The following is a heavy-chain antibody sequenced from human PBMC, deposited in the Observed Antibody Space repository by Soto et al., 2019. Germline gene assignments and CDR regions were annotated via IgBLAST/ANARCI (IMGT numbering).Heavy chain of an antibody. CDR1: GFTFSSYA. V-gene: IGHV3-23*01. Sequence: EVQLLEAGGGLVQPGGSLRLSCAASGFTFSSYAMRWVRQAPGKGLEWVSAISGSGGSTYYADSVKGRFTISRDNSKTTLYLQMNSLRAEDTAVYYCAKVNDYIWGSYRYSAGEFDYWGQGTLVTVSS. CDR3: AKVNDYIWGSYRYSAGEFDY. D-gene: IGHD3-16*02. J-gene: IGHJ4*02. CDR2: ISGSGGST.